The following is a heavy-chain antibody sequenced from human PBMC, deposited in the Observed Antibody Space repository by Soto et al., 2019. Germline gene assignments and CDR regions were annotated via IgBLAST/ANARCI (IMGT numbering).Heavy chain of an antibody. D-gene: IGHD2-15*01. CDR3: ERGGRGFEKKNKYYYYGLDV. CDR1: VGTFSNYE. CDR2: IIPIVGIK. Sequence: QVQLVQSGAEMKKPGASVKVSCKASVGTFSNYEISWVRQAPGQGLEWMGRIIPIVGIKKFAQNFQVRVKINADNSTSTAYMDLTSLRYEDTAVYYCERGGRGFEKKNKYYYYGLDVWGQGTTVTVSS. J-gene: IGHJ6*02. V-gene: IGHV1-69*04.